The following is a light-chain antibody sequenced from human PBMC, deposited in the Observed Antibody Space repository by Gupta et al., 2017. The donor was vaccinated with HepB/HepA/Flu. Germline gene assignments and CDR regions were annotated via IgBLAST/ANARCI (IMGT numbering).Light chain of an antibody. V-gene: IGLV1-40*01. CDR3: QSYDSSLSGWV. CDR2: GNS. Sequence: QSVRTQPPSVSGAPGTRVTIYCPGSSSNIGAGYDVHWYQQLPGTAPKLLIYGNSNRPSGVPDRFSGSKSGTSASLAITGLQAEDEADYYCQSYDSSLSGWVFGGGTKLTVL. J-gene: IGLJ3*02. CDR1: SSNIGAGYD.